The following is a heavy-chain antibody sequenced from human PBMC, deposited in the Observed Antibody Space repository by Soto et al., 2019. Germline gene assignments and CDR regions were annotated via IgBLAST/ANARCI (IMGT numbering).Heavy chain of an antibody. V-gene: IGHV1-3*01. J-gene: IGHJ4*02. D-gene: IGHD4-17*01. CDR1: GYSISVYP. CDR3: ARDQPPTGIFDN. Sequence: SCKSVGYSISVYPVRWVRNAPGQRREWMGWINAGSSNTKYSQRFQGRVTITRDTSASTAYMKLRSLRSEDTALYCCARDQPPTGIFDNWGQGTLVTVSS. CDR2: INAGSSNT.